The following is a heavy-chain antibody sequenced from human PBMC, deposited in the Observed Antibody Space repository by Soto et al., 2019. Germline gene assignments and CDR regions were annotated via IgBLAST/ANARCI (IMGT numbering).Heavy chain of an antibody. J-gene: IGHJ6*01. CDR3: ARDFRTMVRGVIRYYYGMDV. V-gene: IGHV3-33*01. CDR1: GFTFSSYG. Sequence: QVQLVESGGGVVQPGRSLRLSCAASGFTFSSYGMHWVRQAPGKGLEWVAVIWYDGSNKYYADSVKGRFTISRDNSKNTLYLKMKSLRAEDTAVYDGARDFRTMVRGVIRYYYGMDVWGQGTTVTVSS. CDR2: IWYDGSNK. D-gene: IGHD3-10*01.